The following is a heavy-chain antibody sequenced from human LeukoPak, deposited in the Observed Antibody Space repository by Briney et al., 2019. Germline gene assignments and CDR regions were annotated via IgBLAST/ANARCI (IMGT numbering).Heavy chain of an antibody. CDR1: GGSFSGYY. Sequence: SETLSLTCAVYGGSFSGYYWSWIRQPPGKGLEWIGEINHSGSTNYNPSLKSRVTISVDTSKNQFSLKLSSVTAADTAVYYCARASYGDYGYYFDYWGQGTLVTVSS. D-gene: IGHD4-17*01. CDR3: ARASYGDYGYYFDY. V-gene: IGHV4-34*01. J-gene: IGHJ4*02. CDR2: INHSGST.